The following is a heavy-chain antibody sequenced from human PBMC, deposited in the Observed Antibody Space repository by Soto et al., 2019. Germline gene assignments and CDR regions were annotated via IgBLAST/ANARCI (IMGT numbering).Heavy chain of an antibody. D-gene: IGHD5-18*01. J-gene: IGHJ6*02. CDR1: GFTFSSYA. CDR2: ISYDGSNK. CDR3: ARDFFADTAMVAYYYYGMDV. V-gene: IGHV3-30-3*01. Sequence: GGSLRLSCAASGFTFSSYAMHWVRQAPGKGLEWVAVISYDGSNKYYADSVKGRFTISRDNSKNTLYLQMNSLRAEDTAVYYCARDFFADTAMVAYYYYGMDVWGQGTTVTVSS.